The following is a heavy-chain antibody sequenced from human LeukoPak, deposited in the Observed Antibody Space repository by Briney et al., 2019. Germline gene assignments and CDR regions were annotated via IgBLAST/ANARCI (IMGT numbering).Heavy chain of an antibody. CDR1: GGSISSSNW. D-gene: IGHD5-24*01. Sequence: SGTLSLTCAVSGGSISSSNWWSWVRQPPEKGLEWIGEIYHSGSTNYNPSLKSRVAISVDKSKNQFSLKLSSVTAADTAVYYCAEGRGDGYRRLGAFDIWGQGTMVTVSS. CDR2: IYHSGST. V-gene: IGHV4-4*02. CDR3: AEGRGDGYRRLGAFDI. J-gene: IGHJ3*02.